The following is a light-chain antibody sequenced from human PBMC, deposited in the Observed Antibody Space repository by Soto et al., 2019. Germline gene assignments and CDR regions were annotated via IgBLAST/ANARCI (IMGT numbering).Light chain of an antibody. V-gene: IGKV3-11*01. CDR2: DAS. Sequence: EIVLTQSPATLSLSPGEIATLSCRASQSVSSYLAWYQQKPGQAPRLLIYDASNRATGIPARFSGSGSGTDFTLTIGSLAPDDFPVYYCQQRSDWPSTFGGGTKVQIK. CDR3: QQRSDWPST. CDR1: QSVSSY. J-gene: IGKJ4*01.